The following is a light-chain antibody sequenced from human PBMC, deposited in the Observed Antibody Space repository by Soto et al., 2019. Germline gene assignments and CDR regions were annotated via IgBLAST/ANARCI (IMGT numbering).Light chain of an antibody. Sequence: QAVVTQPPSASGTRGQRITISCSGSSSNIGSHTVNWHQQVPGTAPKLLISRDNQRPSGVPDRFSGSKSGTSASLAISGLQTEDEADYYCTSYTSIITVVFGGGTKLTVL. CDR2: RDN. J-gene: IGLJ2*01. CDR1: SSNIGSHT. V-gene: IGLV1-44*01. CDR3: TSYTSIITVV.